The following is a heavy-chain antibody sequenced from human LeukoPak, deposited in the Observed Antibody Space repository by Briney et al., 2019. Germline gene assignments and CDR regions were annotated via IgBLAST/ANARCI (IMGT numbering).Heavy chain of an antibody. CDR2: INPNSGDT. J-gene: IGHJ4*02. D-gene: IGHD1-26*01. Sequence: ASVKVSCEASGHTFTGYYMHWVRQAPGQGLEWMGWINPNSGDTNYAQKFQGRVTMARDTSINTVYMQLSRLRSDDTAVYYCATGAASYYGDWGQGTLVTVSS. V-gene: IGHV1-2*02. CDR3: ATGAASYYGD. CDR1: GHTFTGYY.